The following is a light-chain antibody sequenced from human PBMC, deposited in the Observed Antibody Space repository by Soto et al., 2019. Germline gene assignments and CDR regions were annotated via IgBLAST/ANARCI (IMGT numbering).Light chain of an antibody. V-gene: IGKV3-11*01. Sequence: EIVLPQSPATLSLSPGERATLSCRASQSVSSYLAWCQQKPGQAPRLLIYDASNRATGIPARFSGSGSGTDLTLTINSLEPEDFAVYYCQQRSSWPITFGQGTRLEI. J-gene: IGKJ5*01. CDR1: QSVSSY. CDR2: DAS. CDR3: QQRSSWPIT.